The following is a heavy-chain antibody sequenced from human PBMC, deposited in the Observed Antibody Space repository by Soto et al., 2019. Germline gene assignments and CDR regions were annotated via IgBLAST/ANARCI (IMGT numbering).Heavy chain of an antibody. Sequence: QVQLQESGPGLVKPSETLSLTCTVSGVSISGYYWSWIRQPPGRGLELIAYISNSGTITYNPSLKSRVTISVDTSKNQLSLKLSSVTAADTALYYCARKGYFDYWGQGTLVTVSS. J-gene: IGHJ4*02. CDR2: ISNSGTI. CDR3: ARKGYFDY. V-gene: IGHV4-59*01. CDR1: GVSISGYY.